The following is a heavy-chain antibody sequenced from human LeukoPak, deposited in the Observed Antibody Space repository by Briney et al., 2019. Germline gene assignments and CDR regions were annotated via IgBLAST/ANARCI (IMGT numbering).Heavy chain of an antibody. Sequence: PGGSLRLSCAASGLTFSSHGMNWVRQAPGKGLEWVSGSSSIGGRTYYADSVKGRFTVTRDNSRNTLHLQMNSLRVGDTGVYYCAKDDAWGRFYHWGQGTLVTVSS. J-gene: IGHJ1*01. CDR3: AKDDAWGRFYH. V-gene: IGHV3-23*01. CDR2: SSSIGGRT. CDR1: GLTFSSHG. D-gene: IGHD3-16*01.